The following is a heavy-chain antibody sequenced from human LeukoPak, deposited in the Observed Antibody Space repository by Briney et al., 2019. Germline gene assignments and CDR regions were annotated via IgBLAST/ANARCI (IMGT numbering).Heavy chain of an antibody. CDR3: ARVVVVNGMDV. CDR2: ISSSSSYI. D-gene: IGHD2-21*01. V-gene: IGHV3-21*01. CDR1: GFTFSNYP. Sequence: GGSLRLSCVASGFTFSNYPMHWVRQAPGKGLEWVSSISSSSSYIYYADSVKGRFTISRDNAKNSLYLQMNSLRAEDTAVYYCARVVVVNGMDVWGQGTTVNVSS. J-gene: IGHJ6*02.